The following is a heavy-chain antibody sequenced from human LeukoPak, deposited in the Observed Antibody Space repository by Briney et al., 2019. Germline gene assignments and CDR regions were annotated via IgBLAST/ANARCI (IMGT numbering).Heavy chain of an antibody. CDR2: ICGHGISI. V-gene: IGHV3-23*01. Sequence: GGSLRLSCEASGFTFSNYAMSWVRQAPGKGLEWVSGICGHGISIYYADSVKGRFTISRDNSKSTLYLVMNSLRAEDTAVYYCASVPDVFDLWGQGTMVTVSS. D-gene: IGHD5/OR15-5a*01. CDR3: ASVPDVFDL. CDR1: GFTFSNYA. J-gene: IGHJ3*01.